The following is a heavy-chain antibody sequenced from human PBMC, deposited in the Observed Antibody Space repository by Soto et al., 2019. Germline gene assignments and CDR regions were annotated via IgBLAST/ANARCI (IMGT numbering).Heavy chain of an antibody. CDR2: INAGNGAT. CDR1: GGTLSSYA. Sequence: GASVKVSRQASGGTLSSYAISWVRPAPGRRLEWMGWINAGNGATKYSQNFQDRVTIARDTSANTAFMELSRLRSEDTAVYYCARGSAAAGPYYFDYWAQGTLVNVSS. D-gene: IGHD6-13*01. V-gene: IGHV1-3*01. J-gene: IGHJ4*02. CDR3: ARGSAAAGPYYFDY.